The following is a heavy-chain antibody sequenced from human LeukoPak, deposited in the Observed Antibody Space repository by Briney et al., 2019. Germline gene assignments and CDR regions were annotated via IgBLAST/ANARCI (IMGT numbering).Heavy chain of an antibody. J-gene: IGHJ4*02. CDR3: ASAGTGTIDY. CDR2: ISGSGANT. CDR1: GLIFSSYS. Sequence: GGSLRLSCAASGLIFSSYSMSWVGQVPGKGLEGVSSISGSGANTYNADSVKGRLTISRDNSKNTLYVQMNRLRAEDTAVYYCASAGTGTIDYWGQGTLVTVSS. V-gene: IGHV3-23*01. D-gene: IGHD1-1*01.